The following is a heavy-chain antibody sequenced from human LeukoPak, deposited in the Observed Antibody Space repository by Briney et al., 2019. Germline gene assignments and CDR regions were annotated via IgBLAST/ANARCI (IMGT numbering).Heavy chain of an antibody. CDR3: ARDKVVTDY. Sequence: SETLSLTCTVSGGSISSHYWSWIRQPPGKGLEWIGYIYYSGSTNYNPSLKSRVTISVDTSKNQFSLKLSSVTAADTAVYYCARDKVVTDYWGQGTLVTVSS. D-gene: IGHD3-22*01. CDR1: GGSISSHY. J-gene: IGHJ4*02. V-gene: IGHV4-59*11. CDR2: IYYSGST.